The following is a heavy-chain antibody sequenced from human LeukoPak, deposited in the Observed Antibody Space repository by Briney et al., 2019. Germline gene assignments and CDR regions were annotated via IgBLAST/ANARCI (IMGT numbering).Heavy chain of an antibody. CDR3: ARDSGSYLQPTDY. CDR1: GFTFRTYA. CDR2: ITGNGGST. Sequence: GSLRLSCAASGFTFRTYAMTWVRQAPGKGLEWVPSITGNGGSTYYADSVKGRFTISRDNSKNTLYLQMDSLRAEDTAVYHCARDSGSYLQPTDYWGQGTLVTVSS. V-gene: IGHV3-23*01. J-gene: IGHJ4*02. D-gene: IGHD1-26*01.